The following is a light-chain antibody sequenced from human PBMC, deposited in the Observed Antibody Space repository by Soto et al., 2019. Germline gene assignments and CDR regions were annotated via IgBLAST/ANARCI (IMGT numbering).Light chain of an antibody. V-gene: IGKV3-20*01. CDR3: QQYGSSPQT. J-gene: IGKJ1*01. Sequence: EIVLTQSPGTLSLSPGERATLACRASQSLRSNLAWYQHKPGQAPRLLIYGASSRATGIPDRFSGSGSGTDFTLTISRLEPEDFAVYYCQQYGSSPQTFGQGTKVDIK. CDR1: QSLRSN. CDR2: GAS.